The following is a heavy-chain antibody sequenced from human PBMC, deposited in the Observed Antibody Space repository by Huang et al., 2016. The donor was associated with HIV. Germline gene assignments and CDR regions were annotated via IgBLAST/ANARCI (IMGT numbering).Heavy chain of an antibody. D-gene: IGHD3-9*01. J-gene: IGHJ4*02. V-gene: IGHV4-34*01. CDR1: GGSFNNYY. CDR2: INHRGTT. CDR3: ARPKMTGITSDSTGNYFDS. Sequence: QGQLQQWGAGLLKPSETLSLKGAVYGGSFNNYYWSWIRQFPGKGPEWIGEINHRGTTAYNPSLRGRVTMSVDLSKNQFSLNLTSVTVADTAVYYCARPKMTGITSDSTGNYFDSWGQGTRVVVSS.